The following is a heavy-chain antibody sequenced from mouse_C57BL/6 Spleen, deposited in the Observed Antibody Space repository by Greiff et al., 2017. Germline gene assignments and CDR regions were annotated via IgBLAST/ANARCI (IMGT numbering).Heavy chain of an antibody. CDR3: ARRRGSSPYAMDY. CDR2: INPGSGGT. J-gene: IGHJ4*01. V-gene: IGHV1-54*01. Sequence: QVQLQQSGAELVRPGTSVKVSCKASGYAFTNYLIEWVKQRPGQGLEWIGVINPGSGGTNYNEKFKGKETLTADKSSSTAYMQLSSLTSEDSAVYFCARRRGSSPYAMDYWGQGTSVTVSS. D-gene: IGHD1-1*01. CDR1: GYAFTNYL.